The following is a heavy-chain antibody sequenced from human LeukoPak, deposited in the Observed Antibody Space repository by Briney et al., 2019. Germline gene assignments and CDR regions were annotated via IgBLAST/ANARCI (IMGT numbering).Heavy chain of an antibody. V-gene: IGHV1-69*04. CDR1: GGTFSSYA. Sequence: SVKVSCKASGGTFSSYAISWVRQAPGQGLEWMGRIIPIFGIANYAQKFQGRVTITADKSTSTAYMELSSLRSVDTAVYYCARDSGSHSPYFDYWGQGTLVTVSS. D-gene: IGHD1-26*01. J-gene: IGHJ4*02. CDR2: IIPIFGIA. CDR3: ARDSGSHSPYFDY.